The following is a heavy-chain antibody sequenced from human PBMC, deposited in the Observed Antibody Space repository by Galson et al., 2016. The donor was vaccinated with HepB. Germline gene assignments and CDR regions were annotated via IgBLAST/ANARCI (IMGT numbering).Heavy chain of an antibody. CDR3: ARADEGLEDTAVYYYYGMDV. D-gene: IGHD1-1*01. CDR1: GFTFTNYP. CDR2: IPYDGNSK. V-gene: IGHV3-30*04. Sequence: SLRLSCAASGFTFTNYPMHWVRQAPGKGLEWVAAIPYDGNSKYYADSVKGRITISRDNSKNTLYLQMNSLRADDTAVYYCARADEGLEDTAVYYYYGMDVWGQGTTVTVSS. J-gene: IGHJ6*02.